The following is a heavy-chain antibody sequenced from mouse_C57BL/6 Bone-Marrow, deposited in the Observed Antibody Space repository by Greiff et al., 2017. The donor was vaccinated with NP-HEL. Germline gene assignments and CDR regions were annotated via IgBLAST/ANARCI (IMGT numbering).Heavy chain of an antibody. CDR1: GYTFTSYW. Sequence: QVQLKQPGAELVKPGASVKLSCKASGYTFTSYWMHWVKQRPGQGLEWIGMIHPNSGSTNYNEKFKSKATLTVDKSSSTAYMQLSSLTSEDSAVYYWARELRRPGAMDYWGKGTSVTVA. V-gene: IGHV1-64*01. CDR2: IHPNSGST. J-gene: IGHJ4*01. CDR3: ARELRRPGAMDY. D-gene: IGHD1-1*01.